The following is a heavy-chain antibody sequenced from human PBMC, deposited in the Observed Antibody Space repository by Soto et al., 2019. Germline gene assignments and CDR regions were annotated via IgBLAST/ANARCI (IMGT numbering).Heavy chain of an antibody. CDR3: ARGGGSSGWRFDP. CDR2: INHSGST. V-gene: IGHV4-34*01. CDR1: GGSFSGYY. Sequence: QVQLQQWGAGLLKPSETLSLTCAVYGGSFSGYYWSWIRQPPGKGLEWIGEINHSGSTNYNPSLKIRVTIAVDPSKNQFYLKMSSVTAADTAVYYCARGGGSSGWRFDPWGQGTLVTVSS. D-gene: IGHD6-19*01. J-gene: IGHJ5*02.